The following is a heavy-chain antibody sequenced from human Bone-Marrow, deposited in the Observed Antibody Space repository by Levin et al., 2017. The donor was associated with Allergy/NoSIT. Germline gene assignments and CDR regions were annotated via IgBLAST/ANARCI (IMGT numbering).Heavy chain of an antibody. CDR3: ARGALFKAGAGPGWGKDQSLFVDY. J-gene: IGHJ4*02. CDR2: IYHSGST. D-gene: IGHD6-13*01. CDR1: GGSISSGGYS. V-gene: IGHV4-30-2*01. Sequence: NPSETLSLTCAVSGGSISSGGYSWSWIRQPPGKGLEWIGYIYHSGSTYYNPSLKSRVTISVDTSRNQFSLKLSSVTAADTAVYYCARGALFKAGAGPGWGKDQSLFVDYWGQGTLVTVSS.